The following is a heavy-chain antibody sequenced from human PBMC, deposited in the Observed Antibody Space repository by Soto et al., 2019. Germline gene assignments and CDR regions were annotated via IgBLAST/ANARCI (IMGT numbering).Heavy chain of an antibody. CDR2: INPNSGGT. V-gene: IGHV1-2*02. D-gene: IGHD1-26*01. CDR1: GYTFTGYY. CDR3: ARAPRMVGAPFFDY. J-gene: IGHJ4*02. Sequence: ASVKVSCKASGYTFTGYYMHWVRQAPGQGLEWMGWINPNSGGTNYAQKFQGRVTMTRDTSISTAYMELSRLRSDDTAVYYCARAPRMVGAPFFDYWGQEPLVTLS.